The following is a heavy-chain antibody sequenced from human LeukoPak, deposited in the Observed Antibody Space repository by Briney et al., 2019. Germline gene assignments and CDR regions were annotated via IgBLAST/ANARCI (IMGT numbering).Heavy chain of an antibody. J-gene: IGHJ4*02. CDR1: GYSFTSYW. Sequence: GESLKISCKGSGYSFTSYWIGWVRQMPGKGLEWMGIIYPGDSDTRYSPSFQDQVTISADKSISTAYLQWSSLKASDTAMYYCARPPGGYCSGGSCYSEYYFDYWGQGTLVTVSS. CDR3: ARPPGGYCSGGSCYSEYYFDY. V-gene: IGHV5-51*01. D-gene: IGHD2-15*01. CDR2: IYPGDSDT.